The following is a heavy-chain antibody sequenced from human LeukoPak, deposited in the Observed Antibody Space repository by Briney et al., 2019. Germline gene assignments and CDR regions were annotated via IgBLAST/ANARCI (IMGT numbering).Heavy chain of an antibody. J-gene: IGHJ4*02. CDR1: GGSFSGYY. CDR2: INHSGST. Sequence: SETLSLTCAVYGGSFSGYYWSWIRQPPGKGLEWIGEINHSGSTNYNPSPKRRVTISVDTPKNQFSLKLSSVTAPDTAVYYCASAPHPTPTPYYFDYWGQGTLVPVSS. V-gene: IGHV4-34*01. CDR3: ASAPHPTPTPYYFDY.